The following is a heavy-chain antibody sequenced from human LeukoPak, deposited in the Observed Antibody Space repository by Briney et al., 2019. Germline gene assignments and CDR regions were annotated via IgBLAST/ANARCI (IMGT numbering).Heavy chain of an antibody. J-gene: IGHJ4*02. Sequence: QTGGSLRLSCAASGFTFSDYYMSWIRQAPGKALDWVSYVSSGSSTIYYADSVKGRFTISRDNAKNSLYLQMNSLRAEDTAVYYCARSSRELGGYAPWELMPPFDYWGQGTLVTVSS. CDR2: VSSGSSTI. V-gene: IGHV3-11*04. CDR1: GFTFSDYY. CDR3: ARSSRELGGYAPWELMPPFDY. D-gene: IGHD1-7*01.